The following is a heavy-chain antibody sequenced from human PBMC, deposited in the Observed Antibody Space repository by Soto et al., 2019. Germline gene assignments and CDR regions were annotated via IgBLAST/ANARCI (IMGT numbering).Heavy chain of an antibody. CDR2: ISGSGGST. CDR3: AKSGVDGFGGLSPPNNYFDY. CDR1: GFTFSSYA. Sequence: GGSLRLSCAASGFTFSSYAMSWVRQAPGKGLEWVSAISGSGGSTYYADSVKGRFTISRDNSKNTLYLQMNSLRAEDTAVYYCAKSGVDGFGGLSPPNNYFDYWGQGTLVTVSS. D-gene: IGHD3-10*01. V-gene: IGHV3-23*01. J-gene: IGHJ4*02.